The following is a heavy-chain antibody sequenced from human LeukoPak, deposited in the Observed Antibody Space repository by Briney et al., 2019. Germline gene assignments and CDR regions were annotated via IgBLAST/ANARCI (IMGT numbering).Heavy chain of an antibody. Sequence: PGRSLRLSCAASGFTFDDYAMHWVRQAPGKGLEWVSGISWNSGSIGYADSVKGRFTISRDNAKNSLYLQMNSLRAEDTAVYYCARSYGSGSFFLDWGQGTLVTVSS. V-gene: IGHV3-9*01. CDR2: ISWNSGSI. J-gene: IGHJ4*02. CDR3: ARSYGSGSFFLD. CDR1: GFTFDDYA. D-gene: IGHD3-10*01.